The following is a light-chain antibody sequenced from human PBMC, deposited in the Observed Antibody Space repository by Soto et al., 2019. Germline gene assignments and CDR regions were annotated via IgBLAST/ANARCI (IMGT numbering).Light chain of an antibody. CDR2: EVT. CDR1: RSDVGGYNF. V-gene: IGLV2-14*01. Sequence: QSALTQPASMSGSPGQAITIPCTGTRSDVGGYNFVSWYQQHPGKAPKLMIYEVTNRPSGVSDRFSGSKSGNTASLTISGLQAEDEADYYCSSYASSATWVFGGGTKLTVL. CDR3: SSYASSATWV. J-gene: IGLJ3*02.